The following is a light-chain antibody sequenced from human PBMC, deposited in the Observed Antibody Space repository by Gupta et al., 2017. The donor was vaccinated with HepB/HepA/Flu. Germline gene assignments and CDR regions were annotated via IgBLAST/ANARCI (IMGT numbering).Light chain of an antibody. CDR2: LNSDGSF. Sequence: QVVLTQSPSASASLGASVRLTCTLSSGHSSYSIAWNQQQPQKGPRYLMRLNSDGSFNKGDAIPDRFSGSSSGAARYLTISSLQSEDEADYYCQTWGTAILFGGGTKLTVL. J-gene: IGLJ2*01. CDR3: QTWGTAIL. CDR1: SGHSSYS. V-gene: IGLV4-69*01.